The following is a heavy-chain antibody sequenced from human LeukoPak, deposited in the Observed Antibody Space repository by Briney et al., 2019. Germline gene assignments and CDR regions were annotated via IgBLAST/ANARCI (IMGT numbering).Heavy chain of an antibody. J-gene: IGHJ4*02. D-gene: IGHD5-18*01. CDR2: INPNSGGT. Sequence: ASVKVSCKASGYTFTGYYMHWVRQAPGQGLEWMGWINPNSGGTNYAQKFQGWVTMTRDTSISTAYMGLSRLRSDDTAVYYCARGAIQLWLIGGGYFDYWGQGTLVTVSS. V-gene: IGHV1-2*04. CDR1: GYTFTGYY. CDR3: ARGAIQLWLIGGGYFDY.